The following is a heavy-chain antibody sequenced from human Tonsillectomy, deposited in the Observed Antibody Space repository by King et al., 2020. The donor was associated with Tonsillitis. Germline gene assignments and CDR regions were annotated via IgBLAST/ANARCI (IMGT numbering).Heavy chain of an antibody. CDR2: ISSRGSTT. Sequence: VQLVESGGGLVQPGGSLRLSCSASGFTFSTYSMNWVRQAPGKGLEWVSYISSRGSTTYYADSVQGRFTISRDNAKNSLYLQMNSLRAEDTAVYYCARDRGSYSNYDVGYDYWGQGTLVTVSS. CDR3: ARDRGSYSNYDVGYDY. CDR1: GFTFSTYS. J-gene: IGHJ4*02. V-gene: IGHV3-48*01. D-gene: IGHD4-11*01.